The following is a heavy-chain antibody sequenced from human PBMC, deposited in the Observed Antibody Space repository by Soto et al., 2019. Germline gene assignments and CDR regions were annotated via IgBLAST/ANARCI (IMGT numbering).Heavy chain of an antibody. CDR2: INHGGTT. CDR1: GESFSGHY. V-gene: IGHV4-34*01. Sequence: LSLTCAVYGESFSGHYWSWIRQPPGKGLEWIGEINHGGTTHHNPSLKSRVFISVDTSKNQVSLKLSSVTATDAAIYFCARGGIPDFFDYWGQGTLVTVSS. J-gene: IGHJ4*02. CDR3: ARGGIPDFFDY.